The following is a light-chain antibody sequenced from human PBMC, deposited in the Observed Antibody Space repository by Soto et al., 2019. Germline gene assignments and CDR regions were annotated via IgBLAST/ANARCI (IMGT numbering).Light chain of an antibody. CDR2: SNN. J-gene: IGLJ3*02. V-gene: IGLV1-47*02. CDR3: APWDDSLSGV. CDR1: SSNIGSNY. Sequence: QSVLTQPPSASGTPGQRVTISCSGSSSNIGSNYVYWYQQLPGTAPKLLIYSNNQRPSGVPDRFSGSKSGTSASLAISGLRSEDEADYYCAPWDDSLSGVFGGGTKLTVL.